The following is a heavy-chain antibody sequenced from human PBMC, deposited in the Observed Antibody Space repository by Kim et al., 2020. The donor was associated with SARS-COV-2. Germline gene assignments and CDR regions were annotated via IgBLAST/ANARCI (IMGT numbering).Heavy chain of an antibody. J-gene: IGHJ4*02. CDR3: AVILGYCSGGSCYLRGYSYAFLDY. D-gene: IGHD2-15*01. CDR2: IYYSGST. CDR1: GGSISSSSYY. Sequence: SETLSLTCTVSGGSISSSSYYWGWIRQPPGKGLEWIGSIYYSGSTYYNPSLKSRVTISVDTSKNQFSLKLSSVTAADTAVYYCAVILGYCSGGSCYLRGYSYAFLDYWGQGTLVTVSS. V-gene: IGHV4-39*01.